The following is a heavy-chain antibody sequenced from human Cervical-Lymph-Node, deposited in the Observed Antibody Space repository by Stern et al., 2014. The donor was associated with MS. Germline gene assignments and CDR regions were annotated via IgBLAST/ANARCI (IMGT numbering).Heavy chain of an antibody. V-gene: IGHV3-74*01. J-gene: IGHJ4*02. D-gene: IGHD6-19*01. CDR3: AREAYSSGWYAV. CDR1: GFTFSYYW. CDR2: INSDESST. Sequence: EVQLVESGGGLVQPGGSLRLSCAASGFTFSYYWMHWGRQAPGKGLVWVSRINSDESSTSYADSVKGRFTISRDNAKNTMYLQMNSLRAEDTAVYYCAREAYSSGWYAVWGQGTLVTVSS.